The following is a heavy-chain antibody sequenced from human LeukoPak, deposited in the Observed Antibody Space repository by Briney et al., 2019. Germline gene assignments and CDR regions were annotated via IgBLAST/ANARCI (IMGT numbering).Heavy chain of an antibody. J-gene: IGHJ6*03. CDR2: MNPDSGNT. CDR1: RYTFTSYD. CDR3: ARDRNTPRKYCSSTSCHYYYYMDV. D-gene: IGHD2-2*01. V-gene: IGHV1-8*01. Sequence: GASVKVSCKASRYTFTSYDITWVRQAPGQGLEWMGWMNPDSGNTGYAQKFQGRVTMTRDTSISTAYMELSSLRSEDTAVYYCARDRNTPRKYCSSTSCHYYYYMDVWGKGTTVTVSS.